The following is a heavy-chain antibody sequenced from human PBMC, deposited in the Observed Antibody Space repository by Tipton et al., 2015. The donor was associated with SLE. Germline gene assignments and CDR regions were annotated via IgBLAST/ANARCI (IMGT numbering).Heavy chain of an antibody. D-gene: IGHD4-17*01. CDR2: INHSGST. CDR1: GGSISSYY. V-gene: IGHV4-34*01. J-gene: IGHJ5*02. CDR3: ARGRDVNDYGDYDWFDP. Sequence: TLSLTCAVSGGSISSYYWSWIRQPAGKGLEWIGEINHSGSTNYNPSLKSRVTISVDTSKNQFSLKLSSVTAADTAVYYCARGRDVNDYGDYDWFDPWGQGTLVTVSS.